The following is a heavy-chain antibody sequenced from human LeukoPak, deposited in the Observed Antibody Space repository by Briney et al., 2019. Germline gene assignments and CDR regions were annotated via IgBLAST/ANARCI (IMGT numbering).Heavy chain of an antibody. J-gene: IGHJ4*02. D-gene: IGHD6-19*01. CDR3: ARESAYSGWFDY. CDR1: GGSISSGGYS. CDR2: IYHSGST. Sequence: SETLSLTCAVSGGSISSGGYSWSWIRQPPGKGLEWIGYIYHSGSTYYNPSLKSRVTISVDRSKNQFSLKLSSVTAADTAVYYCARESAYSGWFDYWGQGTLVTVSS. V-gene: IGHV4-30-2*01.